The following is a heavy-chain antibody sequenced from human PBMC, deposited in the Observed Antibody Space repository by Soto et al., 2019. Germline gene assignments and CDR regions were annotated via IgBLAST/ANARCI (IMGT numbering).Heavy chain of an antibody. CDR1: GGSISSYY. V-gene: IGHV4-4*07. J-gene: IGHJ5*02. CDR2: FYTSGST. Sequence: SETLSLTCNVSGGSISSYYWSWIRQPAGKELEWIGRFYTSGSTNYNPSLKSRVTMSVDTSKNQFSLKLSSVTAADTAVYYCARDYRYSSNWFDPWVQGPLVTVSS. CDR3: ARDYRYSSNWFDP. D-gene: IGHD3-16*02.